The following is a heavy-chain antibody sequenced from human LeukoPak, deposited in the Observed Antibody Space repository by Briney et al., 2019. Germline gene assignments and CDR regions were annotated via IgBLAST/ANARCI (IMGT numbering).Heavy chain of an antibody. J-gene: IGHJ3*02. Sequence: GGSLRLSCAASGFTFSSYGMHWVRQAPGKGLEWVAVISYDGSNKYYAASVKGGFTISRDNSKNTLYLQMNSLRAEDTAVYYCAKDSAIAVAAPGAFDIWGQGTMVTVSS. D-gene: IGHD6-19*01. CDR1: GFTFSSYG. CDR2: ISYDGSNK. V-gene: IGHV3-30*18. CDR3: AKDSAIAVAAPGAFDI.